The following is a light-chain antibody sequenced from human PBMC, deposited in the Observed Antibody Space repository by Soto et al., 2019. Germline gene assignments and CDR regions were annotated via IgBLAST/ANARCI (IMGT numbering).Light chain of an antibody. CDR2: TAS. Sequence: EIVLTQSACAVSLPPGERATLSCRASQSVSSSYLAWYQQNPGQATRLLIHTASSRATGIPDRFSGIGYGTDFTLTISGLEPEDFAVYHCQQYGTSHFTFGQGTRLEIK. V-gene: IGKV3-20*01. CDR3: QQYGTSHFT. CDR1: QSVSSSY. J-gene: IGKJ5*01.